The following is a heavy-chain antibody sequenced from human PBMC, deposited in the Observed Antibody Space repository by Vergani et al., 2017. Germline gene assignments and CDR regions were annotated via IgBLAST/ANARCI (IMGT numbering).Heavy chain of an antibody. CDR3: ARDLPPPNEFWSVHPRD. J-gene: IGHJ4*02. Sequence: QVQLVESGGGVVQPGRSLRLSCAASGFTFSSSGMHWVRQAPGKGLEWVAVIWYDGSNKYYADSVKGRFTISRDDSKNTLYLRMTSLRAEDTAVYYCARDLPPPNEFWSVHPRDWGQGTLVTV. CDR2: IWYDGSNK. CDR1: GFTFSSSG. V-gene: IGHV3-33*01. D-gene: IGHD3-3*01.